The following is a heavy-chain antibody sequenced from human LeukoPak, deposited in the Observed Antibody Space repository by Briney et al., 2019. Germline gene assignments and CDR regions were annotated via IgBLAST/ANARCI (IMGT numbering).Heavy chain of an antibody. Sequence: SETLSLTCTVSGGSISSSSDYWGWIRQPPGKGLEWIGSIYYSGSTYYNPSLKSRVTISVDTSKNQFSLKLSSVTAADTAVYYCARGTYYYDSSGYPPHWFDPWGQGTLVTVSS. V-gene: IGHV4-39*01. CDR1: GGSISSSSDY. CDR3: ARGTYYYDSSGYPPHWFDP. D-gene: IGHD3-22*01. J-gene: IGHJ5*02. CDR2: IYYSGST.